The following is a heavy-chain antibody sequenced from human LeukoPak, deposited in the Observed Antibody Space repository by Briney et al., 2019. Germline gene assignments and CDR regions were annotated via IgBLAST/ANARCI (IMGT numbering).Heavy chain of an antibody. CDR3: AREGRFTRFDP. V-gene: IGHV3-74*01. Sequence: GGSLRLSCAASGFSFSTYWMHWVRQAPGKGLVWVSRINRDGTTTTYADSVKGRFAISRDNAKNTLYLQMNSLRAEDTAVYFCAREGRFTRFDPWGQGALVTVSS. CDR2: INRDGTTT. D-gene: IGHD3-3*01. J-gene: IGHJ5*02. CDR1: GFSFSTYW.